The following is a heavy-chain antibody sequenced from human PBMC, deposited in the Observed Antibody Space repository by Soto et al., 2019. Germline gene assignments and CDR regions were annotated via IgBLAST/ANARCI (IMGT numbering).Heavy chain of an antibody. Sequence: QVQLRESGPGLVKPSQTLSLTCTVSGASMSSGGYYWTWIRQSPGKGLEWIGYIYYSGSTYYNPSLERRVAISLDTSRSQFSLTLHSVTAADTAIYYCARDRHNNFFDPWGQGTLVTVSS. D-gene: IGHD6-6*01. V-gene: IGHV4-31*03. J-gene: IGHJ5*02. CDR2: IYYSGST. CDR1: GASMSSGGYY. CDR3: ARDRHNNFFDP.